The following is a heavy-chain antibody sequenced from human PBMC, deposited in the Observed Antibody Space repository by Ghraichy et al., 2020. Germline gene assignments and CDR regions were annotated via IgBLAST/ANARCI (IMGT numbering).Heavy chain of an antibody. V-gene: IGHV1-18*01. CDR2: ISAYNGNT. D-gene: IGHD4-11*01. CDR3: ARVLGGLTTKSVGWYFDL. J-gene: IGHJ2*01. CDR1: GYTFTSYG. Sequence: ASVKVSCKASGYTFTSYGISWVRQAPGQGLEWMGWISAYNGNTNYAQKLQGRVTMTTDTSTSTAYMELRSLRSDDTAVYYCARVLGGLTTKSVGWYFDLWGRGTLVTVSS.